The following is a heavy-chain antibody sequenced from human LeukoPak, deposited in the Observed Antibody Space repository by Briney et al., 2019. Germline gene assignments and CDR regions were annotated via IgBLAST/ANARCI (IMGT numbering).Heavy chain of an antibody. Sequence: RPGGSLRLSCAASGYTFSSYAMSWVRQAPGKGLEWVSAISGSGGSTYYADSVKGRFTISRDNSKNTLYLQMNSLRAEDTAVYYCARVPGGRGIAVDRRQNNWFDPWGQGTLVTVSS. V-gene: IGHV3-23*01. CDR2: ISGSGGST. CDR3: ARVPGGRGIAVDRRQNNWFDP. CDR1: GYTFSSYA. J-gene: IGHJ5*02. D-gene: IGHD6-19*01.